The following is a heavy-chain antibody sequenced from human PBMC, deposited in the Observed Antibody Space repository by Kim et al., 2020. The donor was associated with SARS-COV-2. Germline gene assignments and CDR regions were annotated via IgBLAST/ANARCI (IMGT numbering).Heavy chain of an antibody. D-gene: IGHD3-22*01. CDR2: IYYSGST. J-gene: IGHJ6*01. V-gene: IGHV4-39*07. CDR3: ARDIRRYYYDSSGYYY. CDR1: GGSISSSSYY. Sequence: SETLSLTCTVSGGSISSSSYYWGWIRQPPGKGLEWIGSIYYSGSTYYNPSLKSRVTISVDTSKNQFSLKLSSVTAADTAVYYCARDIRRYYYDSSGYYY.